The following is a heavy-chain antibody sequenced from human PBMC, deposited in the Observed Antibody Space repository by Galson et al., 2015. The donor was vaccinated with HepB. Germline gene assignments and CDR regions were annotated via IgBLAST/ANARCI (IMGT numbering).Heavy chain of an antibody. CDR1: GFTFSRHG. CDR2: IWYDGSNQ. J-gene: IGHJ4*02. Sequence: SLRLSCAASGFTFSRHGMHWVRQAPGKGLEWVALIWYDGSNQYYGDSVKRRFTISRDNAKNTLYLQMNSLRVKDTAVYYCASEAPTVAGAVLDYGGQGTLGAVSS. D-gene: IGHD1-26*01. V-gene: IGHV3-33*01. CDR3: ASEAPTVAGAVLDY.